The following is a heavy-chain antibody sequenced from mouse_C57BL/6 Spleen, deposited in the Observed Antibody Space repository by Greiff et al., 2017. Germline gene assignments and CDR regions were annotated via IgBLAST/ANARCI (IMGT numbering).Heavy chain of an antibody. CDR2: ISDGGSYT. V-gene: IGHV5-4*01. Sequence: EVTLVESGGCLVKPGGSLKLSCAASGFTFRSYAMPWVRQTPEKRLEWVATISDGGSYTYYPYTVKGRFTISRDTAKNNLYLQMSHLKSEDTAMYYCARDYYGSSYFDYWGQGTTLTVSS. CDR3: ARDYYGSSYFDY. CDR1: GFTFRSYA. D-gene: IGHD1-1*01. J-gene: IGHJ2*01.